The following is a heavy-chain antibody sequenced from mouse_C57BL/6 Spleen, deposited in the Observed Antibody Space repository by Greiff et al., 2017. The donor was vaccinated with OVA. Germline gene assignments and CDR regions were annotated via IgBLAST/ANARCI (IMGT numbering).Heavy chain of an antibody. V-gene: IGHV1-58*01. Sequence: EVQLQQSGAELVRPGSSVKMSCKTSGYTFTSYGINWVKQRPGQGLEWIGYIYIGNGYTEYNAKFKGKATLTSDTSSSTAYMQLSSLTSEDSAIYYCARGPYDYFDYWGQGTTLTVSS. CDR1: GYTFTSYG. J-gene: IGHJ2*01. CDR3: ARGPYDYFDY. CDR2: IYIGNGYT. D-gene: IGHD2-3*01.